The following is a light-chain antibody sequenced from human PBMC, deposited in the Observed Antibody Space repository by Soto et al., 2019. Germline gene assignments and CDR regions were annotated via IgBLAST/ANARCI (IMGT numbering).Light chain of an antibody. CDR3: QQRSNWPLT. V-gene: IGKV3-11*01. Sequence: IVLTQSPATLSLSPGERATLSCRASQSVSSYLAWYQQKPGQAPRLLIYDASNSATGIPARFSGSGSGTDFTLTISSLEPEDFAVYDCQQRSNWPLTFGGGTKVEIK. CDR1: QSVSSY. J-gene: IGKJ4*01. CDR2: DAS.